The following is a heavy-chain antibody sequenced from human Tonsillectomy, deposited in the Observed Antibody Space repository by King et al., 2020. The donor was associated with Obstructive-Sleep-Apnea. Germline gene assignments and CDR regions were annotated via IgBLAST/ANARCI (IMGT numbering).Heavy chain of an antibody. V-gene: IGHV4-31*03. CDR2: IYYSGST. J-gene: IGHJ6*02. Sequence: VQLQESGPGLVKPSQTLSLTCTVSGGSISSGGYYWSWIRQHPGKGLEWIGYIYYSGSTYYNPSLKSRVTISVDTSKNQVSLKLSSVTAAATAVYSCARDSTLLGFGLDYYYGMDVWGQGNTVTVSS. CDR3: ARDSTLLGFGLDYYYGMDV. D-gene: IGHD3-10*01. CDR1: GGSISSGGYY.